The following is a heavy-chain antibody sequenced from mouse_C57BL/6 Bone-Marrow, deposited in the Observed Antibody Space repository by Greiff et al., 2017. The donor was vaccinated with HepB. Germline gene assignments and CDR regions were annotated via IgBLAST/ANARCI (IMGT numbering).Heavy chain of an antibody. CDR2: IYPRSGNT. J-gene: IGHJ4*01. Sequence: VQRVESGAELARPGASVKLSCKASGYTFTSYGISWVKQRTGQGLEWIGEIYPRSGNTYYNEKFKGKATLTADKSSSTAYMELRSLTSEDSAVYFCARCPYGKDAMDYWGQGTSVTVSS. CDR3: ARCPYGKDAMDY. D-gene: IGHD2-1*01. V-gene: IGHV1-81*01. CDR1: GYTFTSYG.